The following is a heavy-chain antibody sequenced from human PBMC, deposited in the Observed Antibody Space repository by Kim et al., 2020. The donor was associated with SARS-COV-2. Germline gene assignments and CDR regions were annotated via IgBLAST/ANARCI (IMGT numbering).Heavy chain of an antibody. V-gene: IGHV1-69*13. CDR1: GGTFSSYA. CDR3: ARDLRYYYYYGMDV. CDR2: IIPIFGTA. Sequence: SVKVSCKASGGTFSSYAISWVRQAPGQGLEWMGVIIPIFGTANYAQKFQGRVTITADESTSTAYMELSSLRSEDTAVYYCARDLRYYYYYGMDVWGQGTTVTVSS. J-gene: IGHJ6*02.